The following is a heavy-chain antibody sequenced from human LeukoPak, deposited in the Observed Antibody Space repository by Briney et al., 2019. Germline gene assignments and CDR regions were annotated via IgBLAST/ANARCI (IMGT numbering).Heavy chain of an antibody. D-gene: IGHD3-3*01. CDR2: INPSGGST. Sequence: ASVKVSCKASGYTFTSYYMHWVRQAPGQGLEWMGIINPSGGSTSYAQKFQGRVTMTRDTSTSTVYMELSSLRSEDTAVYYCAREMGITIFGVVIYNWFEARGQAILVTVSS. J-gene: IGHJ5*02. CDR1: GYTFTSYY. V-gene: IGHV1-46*03. CDR3: AREMGITIFGVVIYNWFEA.